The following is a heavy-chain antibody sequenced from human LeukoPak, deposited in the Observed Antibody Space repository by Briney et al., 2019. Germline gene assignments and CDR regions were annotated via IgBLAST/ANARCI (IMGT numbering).Heavy chain of an antibody. CDR2: IYYSGVT. V-gene: IGHV4-39*01. CDR3: ASPLGYCSSTNCYGDY. D-gene: IGHD2-2*01. CDR1: GGSISSYY. J-gene: IGHJ4*02. Sequence: SETLSLTCTVSGGSISSYYWGWIRQPPGEGLEWIGSIYYSGVTYYNPSLASRVTILVDTSKNQFSLKLSSVTATDTAVYYCASPLGYCSSTNCYGDYWGQGTLVTVSS.